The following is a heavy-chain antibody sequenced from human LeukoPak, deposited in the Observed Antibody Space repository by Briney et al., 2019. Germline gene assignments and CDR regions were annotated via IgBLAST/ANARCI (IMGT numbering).Heavy chain of an antibody. CDR3: ATPSRSLSPRGAFDF. V-gene: IGHV1-2*02. Sequence: ASVKVSCKASGYTFTGYYIHWVRQAPGQGLEWMGWINPNSGDTNYAQKFQGRVAMTRDTSIRTAYRELSTLISDATAVYYCATPSRSLSPRGAFDFWGQGTLVTVSS. J-gene: IGHJ4*02. CDR2: INPNSGDT. CDR1: GYTFTGYY. D-gene: IGHD4/OR15-4a*01.